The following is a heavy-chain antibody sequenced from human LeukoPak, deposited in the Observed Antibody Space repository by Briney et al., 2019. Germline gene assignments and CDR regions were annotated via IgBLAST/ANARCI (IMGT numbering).Heavy chain of an antibody. CDR1: GYTFTGYY. J-gene: IGHJ4*02. V-gene: IGHV1-46*01. Sequence: ASVKVSCKASGYTFTGYYMHWVRQAPGQGLEWMGMIYPRDGSTSYAQKFQGRVTVTRDTSTSTVHTELSGLRSEDTAVYYCARDQEGFDYWGQGTLVTVSS. CDR2: IYPRDGST. CDR3: ARDQEGFDY.